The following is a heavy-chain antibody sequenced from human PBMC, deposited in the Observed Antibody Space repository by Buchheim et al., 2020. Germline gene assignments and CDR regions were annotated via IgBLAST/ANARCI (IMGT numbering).Heavy chain of an antibody. V-gene: IGHV3-30*03. CDR2: ISYDGSNK. CDR3: ARGSASTMIVVDIDY. J-gene: IGHJ4*02. CDR1: GFTFSSYG. D-gene: IGHD3-22*01. Sequence: QVQLVESGGGVVQPGRSLRLSCAASGFTFSSYGMHWVRQAPGKGLEWVAVISYDGSNKYYADSVKGRFTISRDNSKNTLYLQMNSLRAEDTAVYYCARGSASTMIVVDIDYWGQGTL.